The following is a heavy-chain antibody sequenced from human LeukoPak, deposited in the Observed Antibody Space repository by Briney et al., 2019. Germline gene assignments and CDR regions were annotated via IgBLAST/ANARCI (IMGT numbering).Heavy chain of an antibody. CDR2: IIPIFGTA. Sequence: ASVKVSCKASGYTFTGYYMHWVRQAPGQGLEWMGGIIPIFGTANYAQKFQGRVTITADKSTSTAYMELSSLRSDDTAVYYCARGEYSSSSFYYYYYTDVWGKGTTVTVSS. CDR3: ARGEYSSSSFYYYYYTDV. J-gene: IGHJ6*03. D-gene: IGHD6-6*01. V-gene: IGHV1-69*06. CDR1: GYTFTGYY.